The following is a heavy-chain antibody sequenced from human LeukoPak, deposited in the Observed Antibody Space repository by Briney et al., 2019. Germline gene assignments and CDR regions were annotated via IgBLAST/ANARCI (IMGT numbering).Heavy chain of an antibody. CDR1: GGSISSYY. Sequence: PSETLSLTCTVSGGSISSYYWSWVRQPPGKGLEWVGRIQTSGSTKYNPSLTSRVTMSVDKSKNQFSLKLSSVTAADTAVYYCARDYSDTFAYGPFDYWGQGTLVTVSS. CDR3: ARDYSDTFAYGPFDY. D-gene: IGHD3-22*01. CDR2: IQTSGST. J-gene: IGHJ4*02. V-gene: IGHV4-4*07.